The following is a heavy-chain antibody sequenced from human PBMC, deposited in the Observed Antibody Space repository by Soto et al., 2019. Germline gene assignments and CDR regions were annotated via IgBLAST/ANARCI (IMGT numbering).Heavy chain of an antibody. CDR3: ARVIAAAGTNWFYP. CDR2: IYYSGST. D-gene: IGHD6-13*01. CDR1: GGSISSGGYY. V-gene: IGHV4-31*03. Sequence: QVQLQESGPGLVKPSQTLSLTCTVSGGSISSGGYYWSWIRQHRGKGLEWIGYIYYSGSTYYNPSLNRRVTISVDTSKNQFSLKLSSVTAADTAVYYCARVIAAAGTNWFYPWGQGTLVTVSS. J-gene: IGHJ5*02.